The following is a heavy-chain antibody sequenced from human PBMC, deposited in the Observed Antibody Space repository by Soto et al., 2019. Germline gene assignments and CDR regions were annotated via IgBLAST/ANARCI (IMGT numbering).Heavy chain of an antibody. D-gene: IGHD2-21*02. Sequence: ASVKVSCKASGYTFISYYLHWVRQAPGQGLEWMGIINPSGGGTCYAEKFQGRVTMTSDTSTNTVYMELSSLRSEDTAVYYCARVLVHCGGDCPNWFDPWGQGSLVTVSS. CDR3: ARVLVHCGGDCPNWFDP. CDR2: INPSGGGT. J-gene: IGHJ5*02. V-gene: IGHV1-46*01. CDR1: GYTFISYY.